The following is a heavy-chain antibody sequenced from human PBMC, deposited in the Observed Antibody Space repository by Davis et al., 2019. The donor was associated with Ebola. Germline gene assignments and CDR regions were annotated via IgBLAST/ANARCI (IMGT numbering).Heavy chain of an antibody. D-gene: IGHD1-26*01. CDR1: GFTFSSYW. J-gene: IGHJ4*02. CDR3: HSGSSLGY. CDR2: IKQDGSEK. V-gene: IGHV3-7*01. Sequence: GESLKISCAASGFTFSSYWMSWVRQAPGKGLEWVANIKQDGSEKYYVDSVKGRFTISRDNAKNSLYLQMNSLRAEDTAVYYCHSGSSLGYWGQGTLVTVSS.